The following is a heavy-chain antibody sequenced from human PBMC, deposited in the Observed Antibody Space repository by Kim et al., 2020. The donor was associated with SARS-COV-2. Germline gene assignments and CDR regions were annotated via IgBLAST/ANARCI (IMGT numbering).Heavy chain of an antibody. CDR2: INHSGST. V-gene: IGHV4-34*01. J-gene: IGHJ4*01. CDR1: GGSFSGYY. D-gene: IGHD6-13*01. CDR3: ARGQYSSSWYRSQTLFDY. Sequence: SETLSLTCAVYGGSFSGYYWSWIRQPPGKGLEWIGEINHSGSTNYNPSLKSRVTISVDTSKNQFSLKLSSVTAADTAVYYCARGQYSSSWYRSQTLFDY.